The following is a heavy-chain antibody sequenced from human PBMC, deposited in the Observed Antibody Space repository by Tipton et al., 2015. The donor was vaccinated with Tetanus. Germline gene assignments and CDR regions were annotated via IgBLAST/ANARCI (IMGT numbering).Heavy chain of an antibody. Sequence: TLSLTCTVSGGSISSYYWSWIRQPPGKGLEWIGYIYYSGSTNYNPSLKSRVTISVDTSKNQVSLKLSSVTAADTAVYYCARIKRGVATRTYYYYGMDVWGQGTTVTVSS. D-gene: IGHD3-10*01. V-gene: IGHV4-59*01. CDR2: IYYSGST. CDR1: GGSISSYY. CDR3: ARIKRGVATRTYYYYGMDV. J-gene: IGHJ6*02.